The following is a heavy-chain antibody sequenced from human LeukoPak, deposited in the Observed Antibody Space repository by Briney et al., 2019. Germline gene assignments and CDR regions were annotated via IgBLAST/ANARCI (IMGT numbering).Heavy chain of an antibody. CDR3: AVIAARRGDY. V-gene: IGHV4-39*01. D-gene: IGHD6-6*01. CDR1: GGSISSSSYY. J-gene: IGHJ4*02. CDR2: IYYSGST. Sequence: PSETLSLTCTVSGGSISSSSYYWGWIRQPQGKGLEWIGSIYYSGSTYYNPSLKSRVTISVDTSKNQFSLKLSSVTAADTAVYYCAVIAARRGDYWGQGTLVTVSS.